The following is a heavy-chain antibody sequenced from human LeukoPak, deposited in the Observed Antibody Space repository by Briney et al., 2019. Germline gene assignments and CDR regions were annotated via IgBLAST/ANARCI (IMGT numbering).Heavy chain of an antibody. CDR3: ARGTVPYSSSWYYYYYGMDV. J-gene: IGHJ6*02. CDR1: GYTFTSYG. CDR2: ISAYNGNT. Sequence: ASVKVSCKASGYTFTSYGISWVRQAPGQGLEWMGWISAYNGNTNYAQKLQGRVTMTTDTSTSTAYMELRSLRSDDTAVYYCARGTVPYSSSWYYYYYGMDVWGQGTTVTVSS. D-gene: IGHD6-13*01. V-gene: IGHV1-18*01.